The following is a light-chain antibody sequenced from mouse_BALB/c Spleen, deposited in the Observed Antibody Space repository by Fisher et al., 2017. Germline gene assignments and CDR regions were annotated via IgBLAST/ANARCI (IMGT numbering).Light chain of an antibody. V-gene: IGKV4-59*01. CDR2: DTS. J-gene: IGKJ1*01. Sequence: IVLTQSPAIMSASPGEKVTMTCSASSSVSYMHWYQQKSSTSPKLWIYDTSKLASGVPGRFSGSGSGTSYSLTISRMEAEDAATYYCQQYHSYPPTFGGGTKLEIK. CDR3: QQYHSYPPT. CDR1: SSVSY.